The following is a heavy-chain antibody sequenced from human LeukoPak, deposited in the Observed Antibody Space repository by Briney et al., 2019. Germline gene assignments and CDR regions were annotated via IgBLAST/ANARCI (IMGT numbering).Heavy chain of an antibody. J-gene: IGHJ4*02. CDR3: ARARDGHNYGHDY. Sequence: GSLRLSCAASGFTVSSNYMSWVRQAPGKGLEWVSVIYSGGSTYYADSVKGRFTISRDNSKNTLYLQMNSLRAEDTAVYYCARARDGHNYGHDYWGQGTLVTVSS. CDR1: GFTVSSNY. V-gene: IGHV3-53*01. CDR2: IYSGGST. D-gene: IGHD5-24*01.